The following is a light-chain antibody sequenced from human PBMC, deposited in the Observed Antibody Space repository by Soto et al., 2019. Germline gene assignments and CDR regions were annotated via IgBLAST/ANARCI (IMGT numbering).Light chain of an antibody. V-gene: IGLV2-14*01. CDR3: SSYTSSSTPYV. CDR1: SSDVGGYNY. Sequence: QSVLTQPASMSGSPGQSITISCTGTSSDVGGYNYVSWYQQHPGKAPKLMIYDVSNRPSGVSNRFSGSKSGNTASLTISGLQAEDEGDYYCSSYTSSSTPYVFGTGTKVT. J-gene: IGLJ1*01. CDR2: DVS.